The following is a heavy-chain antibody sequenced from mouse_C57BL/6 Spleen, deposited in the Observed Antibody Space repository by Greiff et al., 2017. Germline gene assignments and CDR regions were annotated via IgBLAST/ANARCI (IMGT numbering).Heavy chain of an antibody. V-gene: IGHV1-69*01. CDR3: ARRGTGPDY. Sequence: QVQLKQPGAELVMPGASVKLSCKASGYTFTSYWMHWVKQRPGQGLEWIGEIDPSDSYTNYNQKFKGKSTLTVDKSSSTAYMQLSSLTSEDSAVYYCARRGTGPDYWGQGTTRTVSS. J-gene: IGHJ2*01. D-gene: IGHD4-1*01. CDR2: IDPSDSYT. CDR1: GYTFTSYW.